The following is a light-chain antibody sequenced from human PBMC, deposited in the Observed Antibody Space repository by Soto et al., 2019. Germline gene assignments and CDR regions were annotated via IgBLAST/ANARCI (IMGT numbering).Light chain of an antibody. CDR3: QQYSGLPPLT. CDR1: QNITNN. CDR2: HAS. V-gene: IGKV1-33*01. J-gene: IGKJ5*01. Sequence: DIQMTPSPSSLSASIVDRVTITCQALQNITNNLSWYQQKPGKAPNPLIYHASKLAKGVTSRVSGSGSGTDCYFIITSLQREDLAPYYCQQYSGLPPLTFGQGTRLEIK.